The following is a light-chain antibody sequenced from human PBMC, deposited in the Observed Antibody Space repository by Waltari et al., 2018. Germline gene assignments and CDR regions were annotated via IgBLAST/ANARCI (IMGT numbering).Light chain of an antibody. CDR3: QNYNSPIT. J-gene: IGKJ3*01. V-gene: IGKV1-5*03. Sequence: DIQMTQSPSTLSASVGDRVTITCRASQIISSWLAWYQQNPGKAPKLLIYKASSLESGVPSRFSGSGSGTEFTLTISSLQPDDCASYYCQNYNSPITFGPGTKVDIK. CDR2: KAS. CDR1: QIISSW.